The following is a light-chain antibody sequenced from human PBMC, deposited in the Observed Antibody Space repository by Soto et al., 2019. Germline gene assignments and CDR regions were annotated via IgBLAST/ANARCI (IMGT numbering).Light chain of an antibody. V-gene: IGKV1-5*01. CDR3: QQYGTYSWT. Sequence: DTQITQSPSTLSGSVGARFTITCRASQSISSWLAWFQQKPGKAPKLLMYDASSLESGVPSRFSGSGSGTEFTLTISSLQPDDFATYYCQQYGTYSWTFGQGTKVDIK. J-gene: IGKJ1*01. CDR2: DAS. CDR1: QSISSW.